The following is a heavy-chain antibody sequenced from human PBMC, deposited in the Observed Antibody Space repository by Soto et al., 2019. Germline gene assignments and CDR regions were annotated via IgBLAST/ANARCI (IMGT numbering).Heavy chain of an antibody. CDR1: GGSISSGGYY. CDR2: IYYSGST. J-gene: IGHJ3*02. D-gene: IGHD4-17*01. Sequence: TSETLSLTCTVSGGSISSGGYYWSWIRQHPGKGLEWIGYIYYSGSTYYNPSLKSRVTISVDTSKNQFSLKLSSVTAADTAVYYCARGPTVTTNAFDIWGQGTMVTVSS. CDR3: ARGPTVTTNAFDI. V-gene: IGHV4-31*03.